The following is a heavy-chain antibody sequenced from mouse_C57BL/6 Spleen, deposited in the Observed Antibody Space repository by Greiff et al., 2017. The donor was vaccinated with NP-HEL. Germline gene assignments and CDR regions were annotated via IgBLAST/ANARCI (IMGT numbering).Heavy chain of an antibody. CDR3: AREGITTVVATSYFDY. CDR1: GYTFTSYW. CDR2: IDPNSGGP. D-gene: IGHD1-1*01. V-gene: IGHV1-72*01. Sequence: VQLQQPGAELVKPGASVKLSCKASGYTFTSYWMHWVKQRPGRGLEWIGRIDPNSGGPKYNEKFKSKATLTVDKPSSTAYMQLSSLTSEDSAVYYCAREGITTVVATSYFDYWGQGTTLTVSS. J-gene: IGHJ2*01.